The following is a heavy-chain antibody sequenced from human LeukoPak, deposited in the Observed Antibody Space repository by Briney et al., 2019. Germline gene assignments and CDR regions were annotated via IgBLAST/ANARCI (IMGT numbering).Heavy chain of an antibody. CDR3: ARHKDPDFWSGFAYNWFDP. D-gene: IGHD3-3*01. J-gene: IGHJ5*02. Sequence: SETLSLTCTVSGGSISSSSYYWGWIRQPPGEGLEWIGSIYYSGSTYYNPSLKSRVTISVDTSKNQFSLKLSSVTAADTAVYYCARHKDPDFWSGFAYNWFDPWGQGTLVTVSS. V-gene: IGHV4-39*01. CDR1: GGSISSSSYY. CDR2: IYYSGST.